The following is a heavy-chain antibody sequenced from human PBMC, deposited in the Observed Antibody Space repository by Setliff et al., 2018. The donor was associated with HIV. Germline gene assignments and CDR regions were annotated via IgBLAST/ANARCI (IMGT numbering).Heavy chain of an antibody. Sequence: PGGSLRLSCATSGFIFKTYDIHWVRQAPGKGLEWVTFIRFNGSDKYYADSVKGRFTISRDNSKNTLDLQINSLRPEDTAVYYCVTRYCGESICPEFDYWGQGTLVTVSS. D-gene: IGHD2-21*01. V-gene: IGHV3-30*02. CDR3: VTRYCGESICPEFDY. J-gene: IGHJ4*02. CDR2: IRFNGSDK. CDR1: GFIFKTYD.